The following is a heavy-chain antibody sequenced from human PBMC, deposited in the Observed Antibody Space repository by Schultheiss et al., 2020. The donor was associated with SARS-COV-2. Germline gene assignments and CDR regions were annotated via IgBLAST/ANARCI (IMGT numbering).Heavy chain of an antibody. Sequence: GGSLRLSCAASGFTFSDYYMSWIRQAPGKGLEWVSYISSSSSYTNYADSVKGRFTISRDNSKNTLYLQMNSLRAEDTAVYYCARGDGYLDYWGQGTLVTVSS. CDR3: ARGDGYLDY. CDR1: GFTFSDYY. J-gene: IGHJ4*02. V-gene: IGHV3-11*06. CDR2: ISSSSSYT. D-gene: IGHD5-24*01.